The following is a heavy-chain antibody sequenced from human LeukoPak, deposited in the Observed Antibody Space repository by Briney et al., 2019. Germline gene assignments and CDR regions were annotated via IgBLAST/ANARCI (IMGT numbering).Heavy chain of an antibody. CDR2: IYYSGST. CDR1: GGSISSSSYY. Sequence: SETLSLTCTVSGGSISSSSYYWGWIRQPPGKGLEWIGSIYYSGSTFYNPSLQSRVSMSVDTSKNTFSLNLKSVTAADTAVYYCARDGYNPVAFDIWGQGTVVTVSS. CDR3: ARDGYNPVAFDI. J-gene: IGHJ3*02. D-gene: IGHD5-24*01. V-gene: IGHV4-39*02.